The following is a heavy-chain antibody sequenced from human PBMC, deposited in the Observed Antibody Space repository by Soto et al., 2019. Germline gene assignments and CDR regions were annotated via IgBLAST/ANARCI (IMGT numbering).Heavy chain of an antibody. CDR3: ARDEGGSPGDY. CDR1: GGIFSSYA. D-gene: IGHD6-13*01. V-gene: IGHV1-69*13. J-gene: IGHJ4*02. CDR2: IIPIFGTA. Sequence: SVKVSCKASGGIFSSYAISWVRQAPGQGLEWMGGIIPIFGTANYAQKFQGRVTITADESTSTAYMGLSSLRSEDTAVYYCARDEGGSPGDYWGQGTLVTVSS.